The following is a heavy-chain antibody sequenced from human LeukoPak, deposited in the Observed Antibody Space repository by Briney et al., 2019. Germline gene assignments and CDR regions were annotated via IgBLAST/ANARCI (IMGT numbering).Heavy chain of an antibody. CDR1: GFTFSNYW. Sequence: GGSLRLSCAASGFTFSNYWLSWVRQAPGKGLGWVANIKQDGSEKDYVDSVKGRFTISRDNAKNSLYLQMNSLRPEDTSVYYCVRGRGSYFLDYWGQGTLVTVSS. CDR2: IKQDGSEK. J-gene: IGHJ4*02. V-gene: IGHV3-7*01. D-gene: IGHD1-26*01. CDR3: VRGRGSYFLDY.